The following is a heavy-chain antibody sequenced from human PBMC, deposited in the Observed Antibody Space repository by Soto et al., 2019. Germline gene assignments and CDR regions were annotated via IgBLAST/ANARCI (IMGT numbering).Heavy chain of an antibody. Sequence: QVHLVQSGAEVKKPGASVKVSCKASGYTFTSYGITWVRQAPGQGLEWMGWISAHNGNTDYAQKLQGRVIVTRDTSPSTAFLEAKDLKACDTAVYYLGRGEDGGLRGQGAPGTRSP. CDR1: GYTFTSYG. D-gene: IGHD1-26*01. CDR2: ISAHNGNT. J-gene: IGHJ6*01. V-gene: IGHV1-18*01. CDR3: GRGEDGGL.